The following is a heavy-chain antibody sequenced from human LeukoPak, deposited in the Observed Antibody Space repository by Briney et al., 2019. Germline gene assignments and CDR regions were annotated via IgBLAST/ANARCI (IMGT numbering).Heavy chain of an antibody. D-gene: IGHD2-15*01. J-gene: IGHJ5*02. V-gene: IGHV4-31*03. CDR1: GGSISSGGYY. CDR3: AREVVAATFRWFDP. CDR2: IYYSGST. Sequence: SETLSLTCTVSGGSISSGGYYWSWIRQHPGKGLEWIGYIYYSGSTYYSPSLKSRVTISVDTSKNQFSLKLSSVTAADTAVYYCAREVVAATFRWFDPWGQGTPVTVSS.